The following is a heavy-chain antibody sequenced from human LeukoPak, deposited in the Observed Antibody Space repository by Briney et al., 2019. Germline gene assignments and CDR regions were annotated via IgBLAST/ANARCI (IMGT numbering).Heavy chain of an antibody. CDR1: GYTFTSYD. Sequence: ASVKVSCKASGYTFTSYDINWVRQATGQGLEWMGWMNPNSGNTGYAQKFQGRVTMTRNTSISTAYMELSSLRSEDTAVYYCARESPGRSTVTTEKGADWFDPWGQGTLVTVSS. V-gene: IGHV1-8*01. D-gene: IGHD4-17*01. CDR2: MNPNSGNT. CDR3: ARESPGRSTVTTEKGADWFDP. J-gene: IGHJ5*02.